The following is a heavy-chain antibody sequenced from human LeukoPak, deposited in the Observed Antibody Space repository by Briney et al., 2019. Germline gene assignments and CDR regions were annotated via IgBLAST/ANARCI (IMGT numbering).Heavy chain of an antibody. D-gene: IGHD2-21*02. J-gene: IGHJ4*02. Sequence: PSETLSLTCTVSGASISSYYWSWVRQPPGKGLEWIGYIYDSGTTDYNPSLKSRVTISVDTSKSQFSLRLSSVTAADTAMYYCARGYCGGDCYNLGFDYWGQGTLVTGSS. CDR2: IYDSGTT. CDR1: GASISSYY. CDR3: ARGYCGGDCYNLGFDY. V-gene: IGHV4-59*01.